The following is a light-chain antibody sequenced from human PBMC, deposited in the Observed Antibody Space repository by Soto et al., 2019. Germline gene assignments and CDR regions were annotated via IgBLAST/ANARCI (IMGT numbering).Light chain of an antibody. CDR3: QQCKNTPIT. CDR1: QSVSSN. V-gene: IGKV3-15*01. CDR2: GAS. J-gene: IGKJ5*01. Sequence: DILMTQSPATLSVSPGERATLPCRASQSVSSNLDWYQQKPGQAPRLLIYGASTRASGIPARFSGSGSGTEFTLTISSLQSEDFAVYYCQQCKNTPITFGQGTRLEIK.